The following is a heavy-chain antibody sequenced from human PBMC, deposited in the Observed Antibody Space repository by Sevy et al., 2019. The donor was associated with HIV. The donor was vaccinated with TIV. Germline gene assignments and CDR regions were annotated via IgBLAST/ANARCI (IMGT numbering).Heavy chain of an antibody. J-gene: IGHJ6*02. CDR2: IYPGDSDT. CDR1: GYSFTSYW. D-gene: IGHD2-2*01. V-gene: IGHV5-51*01. CDR3: ARQGGVVVPAAIEGIFYYYGMDV. Sequence: GESLKISCKGSGYSFTSYWIGWVRQMPGKGLEWMGIIYPGDSDTRYSPSFQGQVTISADKSISTAYLQWSSLKASETAMYYCARQGGVVVPAAIEGIFYYYGMDVWGQGTTVTVSS.